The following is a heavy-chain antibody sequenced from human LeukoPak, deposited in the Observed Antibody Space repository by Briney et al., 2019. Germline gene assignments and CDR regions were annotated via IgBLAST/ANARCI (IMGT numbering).Heavy chain of an antibody. J-gene: IGHJ3*02. V-gene: IGHV4-4*07. CDR2: IHTSGST. CDR3: ACLTTADAFDI. Sequence: SETLSLTCTVSGGSISSYYWSWIRQPAGKGLEWIGRIHTSGSTNYNPSLKSRVTMSVNTSKNQFSLKLSSVTAADTAVYYCACLTTADAFDIWGRGTMVTVSS. D-gene: IGHD3-22*01. CDR1: GGSISSYY.